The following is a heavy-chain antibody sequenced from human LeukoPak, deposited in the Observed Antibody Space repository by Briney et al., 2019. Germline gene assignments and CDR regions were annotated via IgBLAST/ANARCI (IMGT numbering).Heavy chain of an antibody. CDR1: GFTFSSYW. D-gene: IGHD7-27*01. V-gene: IGHV3-7*01. J-gene: IGHJ4*02. CDR2: IKQDGSEK. Sequence: GGSLRLSCAASGFTFSSYWMSWVRQAPGKGLEWVANIKQDGSEKYYVDSVKGRFTIPRDNAKNSLYLQMNSLRAEDTAVYYCARDGRLGDFDYWGQGTLVTVSS. CDR3: ARDGRLGDFDY.